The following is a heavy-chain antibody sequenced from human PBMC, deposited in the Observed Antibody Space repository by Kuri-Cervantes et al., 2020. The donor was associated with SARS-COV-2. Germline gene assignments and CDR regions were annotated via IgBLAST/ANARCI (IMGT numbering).Heavy chain of an antibody. CDR2: IWYDGSHI. Sequence: GESLKISCEVSGFTFSSYGMHWVRQAPGKGLEWVAIIWYDGSHINYADSARGRFTISRDNSKNTLYLQMDSLRAEDTAVYYCANLDCNDYDAFDLWGQGAMVTVSS. CDR3: ANLDCNDYDAFDL. CDR1: GFTFSSYG. V-gene: IGHV3-33*06. J-gene: IGHJ3*01. D-gene: IGHD3/OR15-3a*01.